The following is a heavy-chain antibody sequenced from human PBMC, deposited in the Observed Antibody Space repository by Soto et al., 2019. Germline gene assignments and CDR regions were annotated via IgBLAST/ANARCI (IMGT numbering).Heavy chain of an antibody. Sequence: EVSLRLSCAASGFTFTNYAMNWVRQARGKALEWVSVISDSGGRTHYADSVKGRFTISRDNAENSLYLQMNSLRAEDTAVYYCASARHIGPWGQGTLVTVSS. V-gene: IGHV3-23*01. CDR2: ISDSGGRT. CDR1: GFTFTNYA. CDR3: ASARHIGP. J-gene: IGHJ5*02. D-gene: IGHD2-21*01.